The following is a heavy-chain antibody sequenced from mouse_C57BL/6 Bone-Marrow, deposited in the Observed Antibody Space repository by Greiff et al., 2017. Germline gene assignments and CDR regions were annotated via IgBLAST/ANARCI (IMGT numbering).Heavy chain of an antibody. J-gene: IGHJ3*01. CDR1: GFTFSSYA. Sequence: EVKLMESGGGLVKPGGSLKLSCAASGFTFSSYAMSWVRQTPEKRLEWVATISDGGSYTYYPENVQGRFTIARDNAKNNLYLQMSHLKSEDTAMYYCARDLMSYWGQGTLVTVSA. V-gene: IGHV5-4*01. CDR3: ARDLMSY. CDR2: ISDGGSYT.